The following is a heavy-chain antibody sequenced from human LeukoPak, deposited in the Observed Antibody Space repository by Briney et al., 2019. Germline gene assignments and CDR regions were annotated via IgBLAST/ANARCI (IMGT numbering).Heavy chain of an antibody. CDR2: ISSNEITM. D-gene: IGHD2-15*01. CDR1: GFTFSTYE. Sequence: GGSLRLSCAASGFTFSTYEMNWVRQAPGKGVEWVSYISSNEITMYYADSVKGRFTISRDNAKNSLYLQMNSLRAEDPAVYYCARARYCSGGNCYRSFDYWGQGTLVTVSS. J-gene: IGHJ4*02. CDR3: ARARYCSGGNCYRSFDY. V-gene: IGHV3-48*03.